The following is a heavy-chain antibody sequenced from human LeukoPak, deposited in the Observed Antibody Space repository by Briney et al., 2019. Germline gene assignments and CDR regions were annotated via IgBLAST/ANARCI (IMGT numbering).Heavy chain of an antibody. CDR2: IISSGGST. Sequence: GSLRLSFSTSGFSFRSNSISRGPQAPRKGLGVVSAIISSGGSTHYADSVKGRFTISRDNSKNMLYLQMNSLRAEDTALYYCAKDIYGDYGGLDYWGQGTLVTVSS. V-gene: IGHV3-23*01. J-gene: IGHJ4*02. CDR3: AKDIYGDYGGLDY. D-gene: IGHD4-17*01. CDR1: GFSFRSNS.